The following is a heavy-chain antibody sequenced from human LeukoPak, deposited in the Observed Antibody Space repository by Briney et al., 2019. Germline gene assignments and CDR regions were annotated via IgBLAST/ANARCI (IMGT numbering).Heavy chain of an antibody. Sequence: ESLKISCKGSGYSFTSYWIGWVRQMPGKGLEWMGIIYPGDSDTRYSPYFQGQVTISADKSIITAYLQWSSLKASDTAMYYCARGAVVVVAATSFDYWGQGTLVTVSS. CDR1: GYSFTSYW. J-gene: IGHJ4*02. D-gene: IGHD2-15*01. CDR2: IYPGDSDT. V-gene: IGHV5-51*01. CDR3: ARGAVVVVAATSFDY.